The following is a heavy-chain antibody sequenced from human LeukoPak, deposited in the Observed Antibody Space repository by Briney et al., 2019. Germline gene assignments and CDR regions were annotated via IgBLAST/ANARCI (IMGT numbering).Heavy chain of an antibody. CDR1: GFTVSSNY. D-gene: IGHD5-18*01. V-gene: IGHV3-53*01. J-gene: IGHJ4*02. CDR2: IYSGGST. Sequence: PGGSLRLSCAASGFTVSSNYMSWVRQAPGKGLEWVSVIYSGGSTYYADSVKGRFTISRDNSKNTLYLQMNSLRAEDTAMYYCARAPGRHSYGPYYFDYWGQGTLVTVSS. CDR3: ARAPGRHSYGPYYFDY.